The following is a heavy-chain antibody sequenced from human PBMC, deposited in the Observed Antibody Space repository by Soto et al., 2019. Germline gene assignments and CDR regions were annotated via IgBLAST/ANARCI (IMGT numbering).Heavy chain of an antibody. V-gene: IGHV3-30*03. J-gene: IGHJ4*02. Sequence: PGGSLRLSCAASGFTFSSYAMSWVRQAPGKGLEWVAVVSYDGIDENYADSVKGRFSISRDDSKNTLFLQMNSLRAEDTAVYYCATAKLLLPWLFDYWGQGTLVTVSS. CDR2: VSYDGIDE. CDR3: ATAKLLLPWLFDY. CDR1: GFTFSSYA. D-gene: IGHD2-15*01.